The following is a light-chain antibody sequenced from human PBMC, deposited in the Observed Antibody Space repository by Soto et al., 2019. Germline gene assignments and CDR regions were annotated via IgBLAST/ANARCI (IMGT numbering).Light chain of an antibody. V-gene: IGKV1-27*01. Sequence: IQFHQSPSSLSASVGVRVTMSCRASHGISNSVAWYQQKPGKVPKLLIYAASTLQSGVPSRFSGGGSGTEFTLTISSLRPEDFATYYCQKYNSAPTFGQGTRLEIK. CDR1: HGISNS. J-gene: IGKJ5*01. CDR2: AAS. CDR3: QKYNSAPT.